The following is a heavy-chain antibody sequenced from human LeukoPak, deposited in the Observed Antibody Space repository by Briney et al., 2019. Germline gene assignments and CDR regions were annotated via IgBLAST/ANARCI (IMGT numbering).Heavy chain of an antibody. CDR1: GYTFTGYY. J-gene: IGHJ4*02. Sequence: ASVTVSCKASGYTFTGYYIYWVRQAPGQGLEWMGWINPNTGGTKYAQKFQGRVTMTRDTSITTAYMELSRLRSEDTAVYYCATGPLIAVAGYYFDYWGQGTLVTVSS. V-gene: IGHV1-2*02. CDR2: INPNTGGT. D-gene: IGHD6-19*01. CDR3: ATGPLIAVAGYYFDY.